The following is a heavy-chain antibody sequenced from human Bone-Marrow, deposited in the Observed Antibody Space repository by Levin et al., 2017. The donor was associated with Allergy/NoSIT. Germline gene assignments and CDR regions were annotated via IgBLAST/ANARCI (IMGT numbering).Heavy chain of an antibody. CDR2: ISTYNDNT. V-gene: IGHV1-18*01. Sequence: ASVKVSCKASGYTFTNYGINWVRQAPGQGLEWMGWISTYNDNTNYAQNLQGRVTMTTDTSTSTAYMELRGLRSDDTAMYYCARVRRICSGGSCTAVGAFDIWGQGTMVTVSA. J-gene: IGHJ3*02. CDR1: GYTFTNYG. D-gene: IGHD2-15*01. CDR3: ARVRRICSGGSCTAVGAFDI.